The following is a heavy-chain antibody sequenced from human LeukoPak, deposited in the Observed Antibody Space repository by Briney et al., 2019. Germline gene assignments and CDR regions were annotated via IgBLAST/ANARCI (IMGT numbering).Heavy chain of an antibody. D-gene: IGHD2-2*01. V-gene: IGHV3-21*04. J-gene: IGHJ5*02. CDR1: GFTFSSYS. Sequence: GGSLRLSCAASGFTFSSYSMNWVRQAPGKGLEWVSSISSSSSYIYYADSVKGRFTISRDNAKNSLYLQMNSLRAEDTAIYYCARDRYCSSTSCYPLTGTFDPWGQGTLVTVSS. CDR3: ARDRYCSSTSCYPLTGTFDP. CDR2: ISSSSSYI.